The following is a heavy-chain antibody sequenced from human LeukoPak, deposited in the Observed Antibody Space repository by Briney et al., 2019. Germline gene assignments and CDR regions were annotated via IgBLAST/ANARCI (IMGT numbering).Heavy chain of an antibody. CDR1: GYTFTSYG. V-gene: IGHV1-18*01. Sequence: ASVTVSCEASGYTFTSYGISWVRQAPGQGLEWMGWISAYNGNTNYAQKLQGRVTMTTDTSTGTAYMELRSLRSDDTAVYYCARDYGPRIAVAGLDYWGQGTLVTVSS. J-gene: IGHJ4*02. CDR2: ISAYNGNT. D-gene: IGHD6-19*01. CDR3: ARDYGPRIAVAGLDY.